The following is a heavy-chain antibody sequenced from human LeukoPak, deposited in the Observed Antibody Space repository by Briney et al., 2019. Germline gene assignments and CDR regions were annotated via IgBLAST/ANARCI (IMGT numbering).Heavy chain of an antibody. D-gene: IGHD1-1*01. CDR3: ARQAGTTTPY. CDR1: GYTFTGYY. V-gene: IGHV1-2*02. J-gene: IGHJ4*02. CDR2: INPNSGGT. Sequence: ASVKVSCKASGYTFTGYYLHWVRQAPGQGLEWMGWINPNSGGTNFAQNFQGRVTMTRDTSISTAYMELSRLRSDDTAVYYCARQAGTTTPYWGQGTLVTVSS.